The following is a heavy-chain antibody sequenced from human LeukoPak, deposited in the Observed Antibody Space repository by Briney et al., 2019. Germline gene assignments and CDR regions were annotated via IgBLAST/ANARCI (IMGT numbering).Heavy chain of an antibody. CDR1: GGTFSTYA. V-gene: IGHV1-69*13. D-gene: IGHD3-10*01. CDR3: ATWVSVAGELVSDY. Sequence: ASVKVSCKASGGTFSTYAISWVRQAPGQGLEWMGGIIPIFGTANYAQKFQGRVTITADESTSTAYMELSSLRSEDTAVYYCATWVSVAGELVSDYWGQGTLVTVSS. J-gene: IGHJ4*02. CDR2: IIPIFGTA.